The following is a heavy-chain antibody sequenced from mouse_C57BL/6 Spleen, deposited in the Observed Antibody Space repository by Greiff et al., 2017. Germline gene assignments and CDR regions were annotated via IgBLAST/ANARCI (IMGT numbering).Heavy chain of an antibody. V-gene: IGHV1-9*01. CDR2: ILPGSGST. D-gene: IGHD1-1*01. J-gene: IGHJ1*03. Sequence: VQLQQSGAELMKPGASVKLSCKATGYTFTGYWIEWVKQRPGHGLEWIGEILPGSGSTNYNEKFKGKATFTADTSSNTAYMQLSSLTTEDSAIYYCARWPLITPVVAPYFDVWGTGTTVTVSS. CDR3: ARWPLITPVVAPYFDV. CDR1: GYTFTGYW.